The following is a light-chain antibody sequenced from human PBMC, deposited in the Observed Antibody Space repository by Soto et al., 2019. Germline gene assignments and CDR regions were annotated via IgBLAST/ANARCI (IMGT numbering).Light chain of an antibody. V-gene: IGLV1-40*01. J-gene: IGLJ2*01. CDR1: SSNIGAGYD. CDR2: GNS. CDR3: QSYDSSLSGVSGVV. Sequence: QSVLTQPPSVSGAPGQRVTISCTGSSSNIGAGYDVHWYQQLPGTAPKLLIYGNSNRPSGVPDRFSGSKSGTSASLAITGLQAEDDADYYCQSYDSSLSGVSGVVFCGGTKLTVL.